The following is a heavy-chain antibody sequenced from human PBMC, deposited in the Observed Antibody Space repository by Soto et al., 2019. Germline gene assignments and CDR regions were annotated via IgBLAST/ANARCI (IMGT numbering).Heavy chain of an antibody. Sequence: QVQLQESGPGLVKPSETLSLTCTVSGGSISSYYWSWIRQPPGKGLEWIGYIYYSGSTNYNPSLKSRVTRSVDTSKNQFSLKLSSVTAADTAVYYCARSRLRLLPGLSNLYYFDYWGQGTLVTVSS. V-gene: IGHV4-59*01. D-gene: IGHD5-12*01. J-gene: IGHJ4*02. CDR2: IYYSGST. CDR3: ARSRLRLLPGLSNLYYFDY. CDR1: GGSISSYY.